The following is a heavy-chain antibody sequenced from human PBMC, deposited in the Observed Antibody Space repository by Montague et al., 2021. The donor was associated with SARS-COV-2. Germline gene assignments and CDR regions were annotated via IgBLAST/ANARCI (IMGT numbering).Heavy chain of an antibody. CDR1: GFNFSDYY. V-gene: IGHV3-11*06. D-gene: IGHD6-6*01. Sequence: SLRLSCSASGFNFSDYYITWVRRAPGKGLEWVAHISSSTTYTNYXYSLQVRFTISRDNTKKSVYLQMNRLRAEDTGVYYCAREGHLATRPGWSNWFDPWGQGTLVTVSS. CDR3: AREGHLATRPGWSNWFDP. CDR2: ISSSTTYT. J-gene: IGHJ5*02.